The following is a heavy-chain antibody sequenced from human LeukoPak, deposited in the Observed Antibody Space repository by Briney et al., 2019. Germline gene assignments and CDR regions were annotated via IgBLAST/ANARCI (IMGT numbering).Heavy chain of an antibody. D-gene: IGHD3-10*01. V-gene: IGHV4-4*07. CDR1: GGSISTNHY. CDR3: ARLYGSGSYYNY. CDR2: IYISGST. Sequence: SETLSLTCTVSGGSISTNHYWNWIRQPAGKGLEWIGRIYISGSTNYNPSLQSRITVSVDTSKNQFSLKLSSVTAADTAVYYCARLYGSGSYYNYWGQGTLVTVSS. J-gene: IGHJ4*02.